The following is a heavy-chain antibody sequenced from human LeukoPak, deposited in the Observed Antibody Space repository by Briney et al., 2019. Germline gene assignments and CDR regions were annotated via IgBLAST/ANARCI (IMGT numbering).Heavy chain of an antibody. V-gene: IGHV3-21*01. J-gene: IGHJ4*02. D-gene: IGHD3-22*01. Sequence: GGSLRLSCAASGFTFSSYSMNWVRQAPGKGLEGVSSISSSSSYIYYADSVKGRFTISRDNAKNSLYLQMNSLRAEDTAVYYCARGPPYYYDTSGRVGYWGQGTLVTVSS. CDR3: ARGPPYYYDTSGRVGY. CDR2: ISSSSSYI. CDR1: GFTFSSYS.